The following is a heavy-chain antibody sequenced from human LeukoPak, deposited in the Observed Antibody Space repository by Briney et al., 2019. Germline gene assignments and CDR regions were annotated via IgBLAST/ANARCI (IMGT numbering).Heavy chain of an antibody. D-gene: IGHD1-14*01. Sequence: ASVKVSCKASGYIFIGYFMHGVRQAPGQGVEWVGRIYPNGGGTIYVQRFQGRVTMTRDTYISTAYMELSRLRSDDTAVYYCARSFLPDDYWGQGTLVTVSS. CDR3: ARSFLPDDY. CDR1: GYIFIGYF. J-gene: IGHJ4*02. CDR2: IYPNGGGT. V-gene: IGHV1-2*06.